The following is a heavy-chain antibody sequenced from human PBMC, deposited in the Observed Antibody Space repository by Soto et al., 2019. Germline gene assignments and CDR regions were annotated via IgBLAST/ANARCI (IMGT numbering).Heavy chain of an antibody. J-gene: IGHJ4*02. CDR1: GGTFSSYA. D-gene: IGHD6-19*01. CDR3: VAGPVAGTYFDY. V-gene: IGHV1-69*01. Sequence: QVQLVQSGAEVKKPGSSVKVSCKASGGTFSSYAISWVRQAPGQGLEWMGGIIPIFGTANYAQKFQGRVTSTADESTSTAYMELSSLRSEGTAVYYCVAGPVAGTYFDYWGQGTLVTVSS. CDR2: IIPIFGTA.